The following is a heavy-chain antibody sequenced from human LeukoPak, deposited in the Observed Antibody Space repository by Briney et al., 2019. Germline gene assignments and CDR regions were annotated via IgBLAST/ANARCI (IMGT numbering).Heavy chain of an antibody. CDR3: AKDTGYSYGHRLLGYYDMDV. D-gene: IGHD5-18*01. CDR2: ISWDGGST. J-gene: IGHJ6*02. Sequence: GGSLRLSCAASGFTFDDYTMHWVRQAPGKGLEWVSLISWDGGSTYYADSVKGRFTISRDNSKNSLYLQMNSLRTEDTALYYCAKDTGYSYGHRLLGYYDMDVWGQETTVTVSS. V-gene: IGHV3-43*01. CDR1: GFTFDDYT.